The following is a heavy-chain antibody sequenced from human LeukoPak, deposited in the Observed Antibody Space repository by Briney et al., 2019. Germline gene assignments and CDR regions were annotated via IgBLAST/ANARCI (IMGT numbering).Heavy chain of an antibody. J-gene: IGHJ4*02. V-gene: IGHV3-9*03. CDR2: ISWNSGSI. CDR1: GFTFDDYA. Sequence: GRSLRLSCAASGFTFDDYAMHWVRQAPGKGLEWVSGISWNSGSIGYADSVKGRFTISRDNAKNSLYLQMNSLRAEDMALYYCAKGSSIAVAVGSFDYWGQGTLVTVSS. D-gene: IGHD6-19*01. CDR3: AKGSSIAVAVGSFDY.